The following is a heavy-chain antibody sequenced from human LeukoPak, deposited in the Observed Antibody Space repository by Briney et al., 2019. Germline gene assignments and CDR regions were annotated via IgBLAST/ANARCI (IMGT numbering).Heavy chain of an antibody. CDR2: INHSGST. V-gene: IGHV4-34*01. J-gene: IGHJ4*02. D-gene: IGHD4-17*01. Sequence: SETLSLTCAVYGGSFSGYYWSWIRQPPGKGLEWIGEINHSGSTNYSPSLKSRVTISVDTSKNQFSLKLSSVTAADTAVYYCARRRRFTVTTKQYFDYWGQGTLVTVSS. CDR1: GGSFSGYY. CDR3: ARRRRFTVTTKQYFDY.